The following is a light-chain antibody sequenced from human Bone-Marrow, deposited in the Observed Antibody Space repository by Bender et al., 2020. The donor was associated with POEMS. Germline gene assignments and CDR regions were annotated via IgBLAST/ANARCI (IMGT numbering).Light chain of an antibody. CDR1: SSDIGAYNY. V-gene: IGLV2-8*01. J-gene: IGLJ3*02. CDR2: EVT. CDR3: AVWDDSLNGWV. Sequence: QSALTQPPSASGSPGQSVTISCTGTSSDIGAYNYVSWYQQYPGKAPKLMIYEVTKRPSGVPDRFSGSRSGTSASLAISGLQSEDEADYYCAVWDDSLNGWVFGGGTKLTVL.